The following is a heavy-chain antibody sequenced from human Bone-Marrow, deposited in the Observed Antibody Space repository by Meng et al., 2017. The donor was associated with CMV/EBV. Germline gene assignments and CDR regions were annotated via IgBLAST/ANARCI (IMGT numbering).Heavy chain of an antibody. CDR2: IYYNGST. J-gene: IGHJ4*02. D-gene: IGHD3-22*01. V-gene: IGHV4-59*08. CDR1: PGSMSSYY. CDR3: ASHSWGYYDSSGYSFDY. Sequence: SETLSLTCTVSPGSMSSYYWNWIRQPPGKGLEWIGYIYYNGSTNYNPSLKSRVTISLDTSKNQFSLKLSSVTAADTAVYYCASHSWGYYDSSGYSFDYWGQGTLVTVSS.